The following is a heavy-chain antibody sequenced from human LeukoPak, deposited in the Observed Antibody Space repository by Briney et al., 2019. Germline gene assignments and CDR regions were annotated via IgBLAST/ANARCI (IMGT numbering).Heavy chain of an antibody. CDR2: MYNSGST. J-gene: IGHJ4*02. V-gene: IGHV4-4*08. CDR3: ARDTLKGGLDY. CDR1: GGSISGSY. Sequence: SETLSLTCTVSGGSISGSYWSWIRQPPGKGLEWIAYMYNSGSTNYNPSLKSRVTISIDTSKNQFSLKLSSVTAADTAVYYCARDTLKGGLDYWGQGTLVTVSS.